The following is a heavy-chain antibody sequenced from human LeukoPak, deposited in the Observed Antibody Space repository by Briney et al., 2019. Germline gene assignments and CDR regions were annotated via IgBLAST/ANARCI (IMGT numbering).Heavy chain of an antibody. J-gene: IGHJ4*02. D-gene: IGHD4-17*01. CDR2: IYYSGST. CDR1: GGSISSGGYY. Sequence: SETLSLTCTVSGGSISSGGYYWSWIRQHPGKGLEWIGYIYYSGSTYYNPSLKSRVTISVDTSKNQFSLKLSSVTAADTAVYYCARAGTVTTFFDYWGQGTLVTVSS. CDR3: ARAGTVTTFFDY. V-gene: IGHV4-31*03.